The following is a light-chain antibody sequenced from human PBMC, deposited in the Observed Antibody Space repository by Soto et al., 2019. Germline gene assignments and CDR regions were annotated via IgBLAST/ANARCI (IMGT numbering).Light chain of an antibody. J-gene: IGKJ2*01. V-gene: IGKV3-15*01. CDR2: GAS. Sequence: ERGMTLSTATLSVSPGGRATLSCRASQSISSDVAWYQQKPGQAPRLLIYGASTTATGIPARFSGSGSGTEFTLTISSLQSEDFAVYNCQQYNKWPRTFGQGTKV. CDR3: QQYNKWPRT. CDR1: QSISSD.